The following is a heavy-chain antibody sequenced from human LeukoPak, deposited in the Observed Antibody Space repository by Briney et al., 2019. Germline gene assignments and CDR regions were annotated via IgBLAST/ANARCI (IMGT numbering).Heavy chain of an antibody. V-gene: IGHV4-59*11. Sequence: SETPSLTCTVSGGSINGHYWTWIRQPPGKGLEWIGFVYDNGNTNYNSSLQSRVTMSVDTSTNQLSLKMSSVTAADTAIYYCARVFRGVVTSNWFDPWGQGTLVTVSS. CDR1: GGSINGHY. CDR3: ARVFRGVVTSNWFDP. J-gene: IGHJ5*02. CDR2: VYDNGNT. D-gene: IGHD2-21*02.